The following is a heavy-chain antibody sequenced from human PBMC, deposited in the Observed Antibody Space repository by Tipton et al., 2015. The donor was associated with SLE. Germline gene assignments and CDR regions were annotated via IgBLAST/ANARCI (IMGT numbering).Heavy chain of an antibody. V-gene: IGHV4-39*01. D-gene: IGHD4-17*01. CDR2: IYYSGSA. J-gene: IGHJ3*02. Sequence: TLSLTCTVSGGSISSSYYWGWIRQSPGKGLEWIATIYYSGSAYYNPSLKSRIAISVDTSKNQFSLKLSSVTATDTAVYYCASGVVTTKLGAFDIWGQWTVVTVSS. CDR3: ASGVVTTKLGAFDI. CDR1: GGSISSSYY.